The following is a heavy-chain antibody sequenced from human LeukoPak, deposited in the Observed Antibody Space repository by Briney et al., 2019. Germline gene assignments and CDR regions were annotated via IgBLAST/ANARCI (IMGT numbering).Heavy chain of an antibody. V-gene: IGHV4-39*01. Sequence: SETLSLTCTVSGGSISSSSYYWGWIRQPPGKGLEWIGSIYYSGSTYYNPSLKSRFTISVDTSKNQFSLKLSSVTAADTAVYYCARLGYCTNGVCYTGLYYYYYMDVWGKGTTVTVSS. J-gene: IGHJ6*03. CDR3: ARLGYCTNGVCYTGLYYYYYMDV. D-gene: IGHD2-8*01. CDR1: GGSISSSSYY. CDR2: IYYSGST.